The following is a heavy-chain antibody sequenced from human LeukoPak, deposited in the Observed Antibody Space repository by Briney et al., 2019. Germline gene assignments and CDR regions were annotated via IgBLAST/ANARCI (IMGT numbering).Heavy chain of an antibody. CDR1: GLTFRHQD. Sequence: PAGSLSLSYVSSGLTFRHQDMSGVRQAPGKGLEWVSTISGSGDSTFYADSVKGRFTISRDNSKNTLYLQMSSLRADDTAMYYCAKLILGARSLFDFRGQGILVTVSS. D-gene: IGHD1-26*01. CDR2: ISGSGDST. V-gene: IGHV3-23*01. CDR3: AKLILGARSLFDF. J-gene: IGHJ4*02.